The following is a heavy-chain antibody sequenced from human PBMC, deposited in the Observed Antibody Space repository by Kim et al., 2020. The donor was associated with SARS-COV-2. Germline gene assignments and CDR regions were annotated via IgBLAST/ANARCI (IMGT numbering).Heavy chain of an antibody. Sequence: GGSLRLSCAASGFTFSSYSMNWVRQAPGKGLEWVSYISSSSSTIYYANSVKGRFTISRDNAKNSLYLQMNSLRYEDTAVYYCARDRGYSGYDYSFDYWGQGTLVTVS. CDR3: ARDRGYSGYDYSFDY. J-gene: IGHJ4*02. CDR1: GFTFSSYS. CDR2: ISSSSSTI. D-gene: IGHD5-12*01. V-gene: IGHV3-48*02.